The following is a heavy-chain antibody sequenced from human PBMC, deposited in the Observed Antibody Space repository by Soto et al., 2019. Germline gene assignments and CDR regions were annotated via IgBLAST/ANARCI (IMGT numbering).Heavy chain of an antibody. J-gene: IGHJ5*02. Sequence: GGSLRLSCAASGFTFSSYSMNWVRQAPGKGLEWVSSISSSSSYIYYADSVKGRFTISRDNAKNSLYLQMNSLRAEDTAVYYCYALGESAALSELNWFDPWGQGTLVTVSS. CDR1: GFTFSSYS. D-gene: IGHD6-6*01. V-gene: IGHV3-21*01. CDR3: YALGESAALSELNWFDP. CDR2: ISSSSSYI.